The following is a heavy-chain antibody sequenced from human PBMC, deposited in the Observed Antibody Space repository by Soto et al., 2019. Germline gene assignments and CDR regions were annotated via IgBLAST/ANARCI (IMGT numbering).Heavy chain of an antibody. V-gene: IGHV1-18*04. CDR3: AATVGHYFGLDV. CDR2: ISGYNAKT. D-gene: IGHD3-3*01. Sequence: QAQLVQSGSEVKRPGASVKVSCKSSDNTFTYYGSNWVRQTPGQGLEWLGWISGYNAKTRDAPKCQNRVTMTADTSTTTAFLEVRSLTSYDSGTYFLAATVGHYFGLDVWGQGTTVTVSS. CDR1: DNTFTYYG. J-gene: IGHJ6*02.